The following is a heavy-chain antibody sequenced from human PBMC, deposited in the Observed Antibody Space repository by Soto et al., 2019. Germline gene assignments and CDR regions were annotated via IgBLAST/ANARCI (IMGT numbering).Heavy chain of an antibody. CDR1: GFTFSSYG. Sequence: GGSLRLSCAASGFTFSSYGMRWVRQDPGKGLEWVAVISYDGSNKYYADSVKGRFTISRDNSKNTLYLQMNSLRAEDTAVYYCAKAPRRYCSSTSCGPYFDYWGQGTLVTVSS. CDR3: AKAPRRYCSSTSCGPYFDY. CDR2: ISYDGSNK. D-gene: IGHD2-2*01. J-gene: IGHJ4*02. V-gene: IGHV3-30*18.